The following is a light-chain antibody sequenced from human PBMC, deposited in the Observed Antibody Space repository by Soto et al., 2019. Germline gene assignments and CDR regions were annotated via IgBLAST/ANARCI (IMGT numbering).Light chain of an antibody. V-gene: IGLV2-8*01. CDR3: CSYGGGNNFYV. CDR1: SSDIGSYDY. Sequence: QSALTQPPSASGSPGQSVTISCTGTSSDIGSYDYVSWYQHLPDNAPKLILYEVGKRPSGVPDRFSGSKSGNTASLTVSGLQAEDEGDYYCCSYGGGNNFYVFGTGTKLTVL. CDR2: EVG. J-gene: IGLJ1*01.